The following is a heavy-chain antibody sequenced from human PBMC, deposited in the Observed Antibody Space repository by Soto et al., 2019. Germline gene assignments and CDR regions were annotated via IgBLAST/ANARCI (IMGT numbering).Heavy chain of an antibody. CDR2: ISYDGSNK. D-gene: IGHD5-12*01. J-gene: IGHJ6*02. V-gene: IGHV3-30*04. CDR1: GFTFSNYA. CDR3: AKAWSGGYAGYDYYYGVDV. Sequence: PGGSLRLSCAASGFTFSNYAMHWVRQAPGKGLEWVTVISYDGSNKYYADSVKGRFTISRDNSENTLHLQMYSLRPEDTAIYYCAKAWSGGYAGYDYYYGVDVWGQGTTVTVSS.